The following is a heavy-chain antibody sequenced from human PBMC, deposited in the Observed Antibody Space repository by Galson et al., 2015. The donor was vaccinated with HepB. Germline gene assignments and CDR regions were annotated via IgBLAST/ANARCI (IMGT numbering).Heavy chain of an antibody. D-gene: IGHD5-18*01. CDR1: GDSVSSNSAT. CDR2: TYYRSKWYN. V-gene: IGHV6-1*01. Sequence: CAISGDSVSSNSATWNWIRQSPSRGLEWLGRTYYRSKWYNDYAVSVKSRITINPDTSKNQFSLQLNSVTPEDTAVYYCARDDRPQKYSYGYKGAFDIWGQGTMVTVSS. J-gene: IGHJ3*02. CDR3: ARDDRPQKYSYGYKGAFDI.